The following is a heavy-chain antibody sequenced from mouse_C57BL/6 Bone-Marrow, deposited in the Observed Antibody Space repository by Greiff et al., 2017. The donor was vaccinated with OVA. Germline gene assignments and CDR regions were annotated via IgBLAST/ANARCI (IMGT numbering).Heavy chain of an antibody. V-gene: IGHV1-19*01. J-gene: IGHJ2*01. CDR1: GYTFTDYY. Sequence: EVQGVESGPVLVKPGASVKMSCKASGYTFTDYYMNWVKQSHGKSLEWIGVINPYNGGTSYNQKFKGKATLTVDKSSSTAYMELNSLTSEDSAVYYCARDYYGSSCDYWGQGTTLTVSS. D-gene: IGHD1-1*01. CDR3: ARDYYGSSCDY. CDR2: INPYNGGT.